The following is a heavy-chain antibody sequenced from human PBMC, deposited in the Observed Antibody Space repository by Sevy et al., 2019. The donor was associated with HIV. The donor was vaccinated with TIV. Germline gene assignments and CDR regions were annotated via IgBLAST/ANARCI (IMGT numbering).Heavy chain of an antibody. J-gene: IGHJ4*02. Sequence: GESLKISCKGSGYSFTSYWIGWVRQMPGKGLEWMGIIYPGDSDTRYSPSFQGQVTIPADKSISTAYLQLSSLKASDTAMYYCAREPTLYYDSSGYYYDPFDYWGQGTLVTVSS. V-gene: IGHV5-51*01. CDR3: AREPTLYYDSSGYYYDPFDY. CDR2: IYPGDSDT. CDR1: GYSFTSYW. D-gene: IGHD3-22*01.